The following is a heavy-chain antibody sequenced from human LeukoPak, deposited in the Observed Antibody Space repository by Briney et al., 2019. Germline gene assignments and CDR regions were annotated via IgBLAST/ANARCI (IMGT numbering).Heavy chain of an antibody. D-gene: IGHD5-18*01. CDR2: INAGNGNT. V-gene: IGHV1-3*01. Sequence: ASVKVSRKASGYTFTSYAMHWVRQAPGQRLEWMGWINAGNGNTKYSQNFQGRVTITRDTSASTVDMELSSLRSEDTAVYYCARDSGYSNGFSLDYWGQGTLVTVSS. CDR3: ARDSGYSNGFSLDY. CDR1: GYTFTSYA. J-gene: IGHJ4*02.